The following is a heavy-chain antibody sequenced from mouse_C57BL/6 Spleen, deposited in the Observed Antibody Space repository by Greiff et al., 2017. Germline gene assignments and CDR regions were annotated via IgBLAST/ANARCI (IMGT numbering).Heavy chain of an antibody. D-gene: IGHD2-4*01. J-gene: IGHJ3*01. CDR1: GYTFTSYW. CDR2: INPSNGGT. Sequence: QVQLLQPGTELVKPGASVKLSCKASGYTFTSYWMHWVKQRPGQGLEWIGNINPSNGGTNYNEKFKSKATLTVDKSSSTAYMQLSSLTSEDSAVYYCARGDYDRAWFAYWGQGTLVTVSA. V-gene: IGHV1-53*01. CDR3: ARGDYDRAWFAY.